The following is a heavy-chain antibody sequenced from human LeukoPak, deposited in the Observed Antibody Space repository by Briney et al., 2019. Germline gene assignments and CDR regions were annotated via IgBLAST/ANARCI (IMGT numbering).Heavy chain of an antibody. CDR3: ARVVTARPDYYMDV. CDR1: GGSISSSSYY. Sequence: PSETLSLTCTVSGGSISSSSYYWGWIRQPPGKGLEWIGSIYYSGSTYYNPSLKSRVTISVDTSKNQFSLKLSSVTAADTAVYYCARVVTARPDYYMDVWGKGTTVTISS. D-gene: IGHD2-21*02. J-gene: IGHJ6*03. V-gene: IGHV4-39*07. CDR2: IYYSGST.